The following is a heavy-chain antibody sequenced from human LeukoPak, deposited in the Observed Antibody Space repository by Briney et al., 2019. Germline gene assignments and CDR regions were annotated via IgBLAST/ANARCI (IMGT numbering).Heavy chain of an antibody. D-gene: IGHD1-26*01. CDR1: GGSISSYY. CDR3: ARDPVFHSGSYYGP. Sequence: SETLSLTCTVSGGSISSYYWGWIRQPPGKGLEWIGSIYHSGSTYYNPSLKSRVTTSVDTSKNQFSLKLSSVTAADTAVYYCARDPVFHSGSYYGPWGQGTLVTVSS. V-gene: IGHV4-38-2*02. CDR2: IYHSGST. J-gene: IGHJ5*02.